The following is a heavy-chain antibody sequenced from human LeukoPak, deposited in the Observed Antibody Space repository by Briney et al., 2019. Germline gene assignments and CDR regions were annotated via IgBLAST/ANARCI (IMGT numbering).Heavy chain of an antibody. CDR3: ARARGYSYGYSDY. D-gene: IGHD5-18*01. CDR2: ISSSSSII. CDR1: GFTFSSYS. Sequence: GGSLRLSCAGSGFTFSSYSMNWVRQAPGKGLEWVSYISSSSSIIDYADSVKGRFTIPRDNAKNSLCLQMNSLRAEDTAVYYCARARGYSYGYSDYWGQGTLVTVSS. V-gene: IGHV3-48*01. J-gene: IGHJ4*02.